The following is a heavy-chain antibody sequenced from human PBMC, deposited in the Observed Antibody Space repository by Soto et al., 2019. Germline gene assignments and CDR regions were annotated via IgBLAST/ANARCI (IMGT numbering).Heavy chain of an antibody. Sequence: SGEVSSKASCYTFTSYGISWVRQAPGQGLEWMGWISAYNGNTNYAQKLQGRVTMTTDTSTSTDYMELRSLRSDDTAVYYCARDQGYPFVWFDPWGQGTLVTVYS. J-gene: IGHJ5*02. CDR1: CYTFTSYG. CDR3: ARDQGYPFVWFDP. V-gene: IGHV1-18*04. D-gene: IGHD5-12*01. CDR2: ISAYNGNT.